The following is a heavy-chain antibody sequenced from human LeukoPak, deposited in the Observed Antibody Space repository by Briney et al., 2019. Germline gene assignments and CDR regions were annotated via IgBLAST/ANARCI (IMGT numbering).Heavy chain of an antibody. V-gene: IGHV4-39*07. CDR1: GGSISSSSYY. D-gene: IGHD6-13*01. Sequence: SQTLSLTCSVSGGSISSSSYYWGWIRQPPGKGLEWIGSIYYSGSTNYNPSLKSRVTISVDTSKNQFSLKLSSVTAADTAVYYCATRITIAAAGDGKGVPDYYYYGTDVWGQGTTVTVSS. J-gene: IGHJ6*02. CDR2: IYYSGST. CDR3: ATRITIAAAGDGKGVPDYYYYGTDV.